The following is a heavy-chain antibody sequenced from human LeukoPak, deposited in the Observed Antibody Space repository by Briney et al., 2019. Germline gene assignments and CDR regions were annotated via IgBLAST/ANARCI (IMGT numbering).Heavy chain of an antibody. CDR1: GGSISSYS. CDR3: AGQLISGSYSGFDY. D-gene: IGHD1-26*01. J-gene: IGHJ4*02. Sequence: PSETLSLTCTVSGGSISSYSWSWIRQPPGKGLEWIGYMYSGGSTKYKSSLKSRVTISVDTSKNQFSLKLSSVTAADTAVYYCAGQLISGSYSGFDYWGQGTLVSVSS. CDR2: MYSGGST. V-gene: IGHV4-59*08.